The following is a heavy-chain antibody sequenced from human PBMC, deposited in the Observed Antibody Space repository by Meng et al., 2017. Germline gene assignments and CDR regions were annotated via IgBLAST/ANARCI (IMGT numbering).Heavy chain of an antibody. V-gene: IGHV1-69*05. D-gene: IGHD5-24*01. Sequence: SVKVSCKASGGTFSSYAISWVRQAPGQGLERMGGIIPIFGTANYAQKFQGRVTITTDESTSTAYMELSSLRSEDTAVYYCARAGEMATITDAFDIWGQGTMVTVSS. CDR1: GGTFSSYA. CDR3: ARAGEMATITDAFDI. CDR2: IIPIFGTA. J-gene: IGHJ3*02.